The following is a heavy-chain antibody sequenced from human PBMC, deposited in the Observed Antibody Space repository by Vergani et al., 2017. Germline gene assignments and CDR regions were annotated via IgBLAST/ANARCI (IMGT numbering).Heavy chain of an antibody. CDR3: AKAGIVVPAASTGIRAYYYYYMDV. CDR1: GFTFSSYA. CDR2: ISGSGGST. Sequence: EVQLLESGGGLVQPGGSLRLSCAASGFTFSSYAMSWVRQAPGQGLEWVSAISGSGGSTYYADSVKGRFTISRDNSKNTLYLQMNSLRAEDTAVYYCAKAGIVVPAASTGIRAYYYYYMDVWGKGTTVTVSS. D-gene: IGHD2-2*01. J-gene: IGHJ6*03. V-gene: IGHV3-23*01.